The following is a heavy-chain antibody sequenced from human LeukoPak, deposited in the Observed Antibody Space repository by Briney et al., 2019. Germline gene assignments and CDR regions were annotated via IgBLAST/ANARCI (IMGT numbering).Heavy chain of an antibody. D-gene: IGHD1-26*01. CDR2: IYYSGST. V-gene: IGHV4-59*11. CDR1: GGSISSHY. CDR3: ARDHYSGSYFDY. Sequence: PSETLSLTCTVFGGSISSHYWSWIRQPPGKGLEWIGYIYYSGSTNYNPSLKSRVTISVDTSKNQFSLKLSSVTAADTAVYYCARDHYSGSYFDYWGQGTLVTVSS. J-gene: IGHJ4*02.